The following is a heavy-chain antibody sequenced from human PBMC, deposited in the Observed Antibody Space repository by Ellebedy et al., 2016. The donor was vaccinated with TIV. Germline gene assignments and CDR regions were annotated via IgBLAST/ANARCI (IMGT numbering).Heavy chain of an antibody. V-gene: IGHV1-46*04. D-gene: IGHD7-27*01. Sequence: AASVKVSCKASGYTFTSYYMHWVRQAPGQGLEWMGIINPSGGSTSYAQKLQGRVTMTRDTSISTAYMDLSRLRSDDTAVYYCARGMKLGIVWYYFDYWGQGTLVTVSS. CDR3: ARGMKLGIVWYYFDY. CDR1: GYTFTSYY. J-gene: IGHJ4*02. CDR2: INPSGGST.